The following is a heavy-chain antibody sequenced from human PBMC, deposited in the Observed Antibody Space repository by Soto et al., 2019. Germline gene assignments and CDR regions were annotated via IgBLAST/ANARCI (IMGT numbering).Heavy chain of an antibody. V-gene: IGHV3-30*18. CDR2: ISYDGSNK. D-gene: IGHD6-19*01. J-gene: IGHJ4*02. CDR1: GYTFSSYG. CDR3: AKPIAVAGTGVDY. Sequence: GGSLRLSCAASGYTFSSYGMHWVRQAPGKGLEWVAVISYDGSNKYYADSVKGRFTISRDNSKNTLYLQMNSLRAEDAAVYYCAKPIAVAGTGVDYWGQGTLVTVSS.